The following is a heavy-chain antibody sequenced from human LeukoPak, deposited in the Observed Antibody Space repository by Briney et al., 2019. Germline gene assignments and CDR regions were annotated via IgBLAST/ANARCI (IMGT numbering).Heavy chain of an antibody. Sequence: GRSLRLSCAASGFTFSSYGMHWVRQAPGKGLEWVAVISYDGSNKYYADSVKGRFTISRDNSKNTLYLQMNGLRAEDTAVYYCAKSLSVVPADAYYYYGMDVWGQGTTVTVSS. CDR2: ISYDGSNK. V-gene: IGHV3-30*18. CDR3: AKSLSVVPADAYYYYGMDV. J-gene: IGHJ6*02. CDR1: GFTFSSYG. D-gene: IGHD2-2*01.